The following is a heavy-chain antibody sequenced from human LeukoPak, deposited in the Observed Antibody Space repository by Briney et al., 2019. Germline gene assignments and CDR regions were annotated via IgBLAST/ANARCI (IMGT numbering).Heavy chain of an antibody. Sequence: SETLSLTCDVSGVSIDSTNWWNWVRQPPGKGLEWIGEIHHDGRINYNLSLKSRVTLSVDKSKNQFSLRLNSVTAADTAMYYCARSHDHLWGNYPDYWGQGTLVTVSS. J-gene: IGHJ4*02. CDR3: ARSHDHLWGNYPDY. CDR2: IHHDGRI. D-gene: IGHD3-16*02. CDR1: GVSIDSTNW. V-gene: IGHV4/OR15-8*01.